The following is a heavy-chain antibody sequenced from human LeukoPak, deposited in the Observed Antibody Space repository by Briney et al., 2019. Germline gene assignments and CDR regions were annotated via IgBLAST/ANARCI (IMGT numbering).Heavy chain of an antibody. D-gene: IGHD6-13*01. V-gene: IGHV1-46*01. J-gene: IGHJ4*02. Sequence: ASVKVSCKASGYTFTRYYMNWVRQAPGQGLEWMGIINPSGGSTSYAQKFQGRVTMTRDTSTRTVYMELSSLRSEDTAVYYCARDIRRIAAADDYWGQGTLVTVSS. CDR3: ARDIRRIAAADDY. CDR2: INPSGGST. CDR1: GYTFTRYY.